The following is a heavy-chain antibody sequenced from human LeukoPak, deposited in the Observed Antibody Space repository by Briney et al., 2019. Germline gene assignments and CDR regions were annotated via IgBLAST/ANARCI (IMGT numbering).Heavy chain of an antibody. V-gene: IGHV4-59*05. D-gene: IGHD1-1*01. CDR1: GGSISSYY. CDR2: IYYSGST. J-gene: IGHJ3*02. CDR3: ARCTSSNDAFDI. Sequence: SETLSLKCTVSGGSISSYYWSWIRQPPGKGLEWIGSIYYSGSTYYNPSLKSRVTISVDTSKNQFSLKLSSVTAADTAVYYCARCTSSNDAFDIWGQGTMVTVSS.